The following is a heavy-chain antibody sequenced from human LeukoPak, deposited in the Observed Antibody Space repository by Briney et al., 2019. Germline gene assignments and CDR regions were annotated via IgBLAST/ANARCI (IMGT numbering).Heavy chain of an antibody. J-gene: IGHJ6*03. D-gene: IGHD6-6*01. Sequence: GGSLRLSCAASGFTFSSYSMNWVRQAPGKGLEWVANIKQDGSEKYYVDSVKGRFTISRDNAKNSLYLQMNSLRAEDTAVYYCARADSSIAARLSRSSIFNYYYYMDVWGKETTVTVSS. CDR1: GFTFSSYS. CDR2: IKQDGSEK. CDR3: ARADSSIAARLSRSSIFNYYYYMDV. V-gene: IGHV3-7*01.